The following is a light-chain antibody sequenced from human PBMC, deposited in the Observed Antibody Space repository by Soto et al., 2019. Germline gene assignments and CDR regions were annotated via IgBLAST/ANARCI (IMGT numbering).Light chain of an antibody. J-gene: IGLJ1*01. CDR2: EVC. CDR1: SSDVGAYNY. Sequence: QSALTQPASVSGSPGQSITISCTGTSSDVGAYNYVSWYQHHPGKAPRLIIYEVCNRPSGVSNRFSGSKSGHTASLTISGLQAEDEADYYCSSYAGSISPYVFGSGTKVTVL. CDR3: SSYAGSISPYV. V-gene: IGLV2-14*01.